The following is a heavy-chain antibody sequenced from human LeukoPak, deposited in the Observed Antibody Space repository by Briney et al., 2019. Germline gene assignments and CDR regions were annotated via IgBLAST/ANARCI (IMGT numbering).Heavy chain of an antibody. J-gene: IGHJ4*02. CDR3: ARQSPGYRSGGSCRSFDY. Sequence: GESLKISCQGSGYIFTSYWISWVRQLPGKGLEWMGRIDPSDSYTNYSPSFQGHVTISADKSISTAYLQWSSLKASDTAMYYCARQSPGYRSGGSCRSFDYWGQGTLVTVSS. D-gene: IGHD2-15*01. CDR2: IDPSDSYT. CDR1: GYIFTSYW. V-gene: IGHV5-10-1*01.